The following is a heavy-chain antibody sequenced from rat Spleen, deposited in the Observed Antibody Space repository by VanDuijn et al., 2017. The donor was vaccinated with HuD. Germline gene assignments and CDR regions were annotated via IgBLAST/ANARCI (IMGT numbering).Heavy chain of an antibody. CDR1: GFTFSNYY. CDR2: ISAGGDNT. Sequence: EVQRVESGGGGVQPGGSLKLSCAASGFTFSNYYMAWVRQAPTMGLEWVAYISAGGDNTYYRDSVKGRFTISRDNAKSTLYLQLDSLRSEDTATYYCTTDTFYDGTYDPGGFDYWGQGVMVTVSS. J-gene: IGHJ2*01. V-gene: IGHV5-27*01. CDR3: TTDTFYDGTYDPGGFDY. D-gene: IGHD1-12*02.